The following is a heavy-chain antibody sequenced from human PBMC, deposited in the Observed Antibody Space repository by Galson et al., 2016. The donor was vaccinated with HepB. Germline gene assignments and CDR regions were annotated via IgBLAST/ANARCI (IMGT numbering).Heavy chain of an antibody. Sequence: SLRLSCEASGFTFSSSGMHWVRQAPGKGLEWVAVIWYDGSNKKYADSVKGRFTISRDNSNNTLYLQVNSLRAEDTALYFCARYSNSWAPFDYWGQGRLVTVSS. J-gene: IGHJ4*02. CDR3: ARYSNSWAPFDY. CDR1: GFTFSSSG. V-gene: IGHV3-33*01. D-gene: IGHD6-13*01. CDR2: IWYDGSNK.